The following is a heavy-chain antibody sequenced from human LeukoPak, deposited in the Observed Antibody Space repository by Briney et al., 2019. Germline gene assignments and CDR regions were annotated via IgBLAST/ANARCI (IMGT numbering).Heavy chain of an antibody. D-gene: IGHD3-10*01. CDR3: ASYGSGSQTLDY. V-gene: IGHV4-30-2*05. Sequence: SETLSLTCSVSGGSISSGYYYWSWIRQPPGKGLEWIGYISHTGSTYYNPSLRSRATISVDTSKNQFSLKLSSVTAADTAVYYCASYGSGSQTLDYWGQGTLVTVSS. CDR2: ISHTGST. CDR1: GGSISSGYYY. J-gene: IGHJ4*02.